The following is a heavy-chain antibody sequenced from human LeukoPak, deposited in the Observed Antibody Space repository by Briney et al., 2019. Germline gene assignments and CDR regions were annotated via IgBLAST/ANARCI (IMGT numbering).Heavy chain of an antibody. CDR1: GGSISSYY. V-gene: IGHV4-59*01. CDR2: IYYSGST. CDR3: AREEGGYDSDAFDI. J-gene: IGHJ3*02. D-gene: IGHD5-12*01. Sequence: PSETLSLTCTVSGGSISSYYWSWIRQPPGKGLEWIGYIYYSGSTNYNPSLKSRVTISVDTSKNQFSLKLSSVTAADTAVYYCAREEGGYDSDAFDIWGQGTMVTVSS.